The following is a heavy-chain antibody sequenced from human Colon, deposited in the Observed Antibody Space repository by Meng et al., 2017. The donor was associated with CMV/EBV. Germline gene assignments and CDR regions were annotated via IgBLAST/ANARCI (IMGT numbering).Heavy chain of an antibody. CDR1: GDSVSSNSAS. CDR3: TNARWTHGGFGMDV. CDR2: TYYRSKWYN. J-gene: IGHJ6*02. D-gene: IGHD5-24*01. V-gene: IGHV6-1*01. Sequence: SQTLSLTCAISGDSVSSNSASWNWIRQSPSRGLEWLGRTYYRSKWYNEYAVSVRSRITINPDTSKNQVSLQLNSVTPDDAGVYYCTNARWTHGGFGMDVWGQGTTVTVSS.